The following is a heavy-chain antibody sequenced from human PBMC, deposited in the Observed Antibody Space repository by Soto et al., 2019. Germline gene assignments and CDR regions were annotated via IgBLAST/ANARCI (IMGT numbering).Heavy chain of an antibody. V-gene: IGHV4-59*01. J-gene: IGHJ4*02. CDR1: VGSIISYY. D-gene: IGHD6-13*01. CDR3: ARDPAYSSSWYGHFDY. CDR2: IYYSGST. Sequence: SETLSLTCTFSVGSIISYYWSWIRQPPGKGLEWIGYIYYSGSTNYNPSLKSRVTISVDTSKNQFSLKLSSVTAADTAVYYCARDPAYSSSWYGHFDYWGQGTLVTVSS.